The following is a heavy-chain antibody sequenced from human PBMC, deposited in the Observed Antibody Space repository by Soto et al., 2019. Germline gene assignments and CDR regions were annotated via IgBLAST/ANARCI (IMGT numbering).Heavy chain of an antibody. J-gene: IGHJ6*03. CDR1: GGSISSSSYY. CDR3: ARISVASRYMDV. V-gene: IGHV4-39*01. D-gene: IGHD5-12*01. CDR2: FYCSGST. Sequence: QLQLEESGPGLVKPSETLSLTCTVSGGSISSSSYYWGWIRQSPGKGLEWIGSFYCSGSTYYSPSLKSRVTISGETSKKQISLRLSSVTATDTAVYYCARISVASRYMDVWGKGATVTVSS.